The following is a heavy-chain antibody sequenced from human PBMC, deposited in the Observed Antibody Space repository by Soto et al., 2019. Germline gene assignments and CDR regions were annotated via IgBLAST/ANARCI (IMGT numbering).Heavy chain of an antibody. V-gene: IGHV5-51*01. Sequence: GESLKISCKGSGYSFTSYWIGWVRQMPGKGLEWMGIIYPGDSDTRYSPSFQGQVTISADKSISTAYLQWSSLKASDTAMYYCAIDHCSGTTCYEFDYWGHGTQVTVSS. CDR3: AIDHCSGTTCYEFDY. J-gene: IGHJ5*01. CDR2: IYPGDSDT. D-gene: IGHD2-2*01. CDR1: GYSFTSYW.